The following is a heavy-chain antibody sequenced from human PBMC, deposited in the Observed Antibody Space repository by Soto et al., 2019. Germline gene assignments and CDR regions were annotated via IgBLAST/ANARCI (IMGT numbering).Heavy chain of an antibody. Sequence: PGGSLRLSCAASGFTFSSDAMSWVRQAPGKGLEWVSAISGSGGGTYYADAVKGRFTISRDNSKNTLYLQMNSLRAEDTAVYYCARVYRWLRFGYFDYWGQGTLVTVSS. CDR2: ISGSGGGT. CDR1: GFTFSSDA. J-gene: IGHJ4*02. CDR3: ARVYRWLRFGYFDY. V-gene: IGHV3-23*01. D-gene: IGHD5-12*01.